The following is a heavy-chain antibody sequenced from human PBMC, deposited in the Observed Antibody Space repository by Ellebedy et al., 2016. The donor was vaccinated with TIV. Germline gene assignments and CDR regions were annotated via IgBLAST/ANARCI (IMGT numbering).Heavy chain of an antibody. CDR3: ARGPPYRVATLDY. CDR1: GYTFTDYY. J-gene: IGHJ4*02. CDR2: IHPNSGVT. D-gene: IGHD5-12*01. V-gene: IGHV1-2*02. Sequence: AASVKVSCKASGYTFTDYYIHWVRQAPGQGLEWMGWIHPNSGVTNFAQKFQGRVTMTRDTSISTAYMEVSRLRSDDTAVYFCARGPPYRVATLDYWGQGTLVTVST.